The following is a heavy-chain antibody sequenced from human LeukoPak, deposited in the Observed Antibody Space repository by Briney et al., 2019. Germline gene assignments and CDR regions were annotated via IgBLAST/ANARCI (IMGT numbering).Heavy chain of an antibody. V-gene: IGHV3-9*01. CDR2: ISWNSGSI. CDR1: GFTFDDYA. Sequence: GGSLRLSCAASGFTFDDYAMHWVRQAPRKDMEWVSGISWNSGSIGYADSVKGRFTISRDNAKDSLFLEMNRLRAEDTGVYFCARGPAARTFDYWGQGSLVTVS. CDR3: ARGPAARTFDY. D-gene: IGHD6-6*01. J-gene: IGHJ4*02.